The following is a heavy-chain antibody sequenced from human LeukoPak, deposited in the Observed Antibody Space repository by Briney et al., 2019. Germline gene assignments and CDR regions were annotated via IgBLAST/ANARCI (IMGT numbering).Heavy chain of an antibody. Sequence: GGSLRLSCAASGFSFKNYAMHWVRQAPGKGLEWVSAINGGGDDTEYADSVKGRFTISRANSKNTLYLQMNSLRPEDTAVYYCARCTASCYANAFDVWGQGTLLTVSS. J-gene: IGHJ3*01. CDR3: ARCTASCYANAFDV. CDR1: GFSFKNYA. V-gene: IGHV3-23*01. CDR2: INGGGDDT. D-gene: IGHD2-2*01.